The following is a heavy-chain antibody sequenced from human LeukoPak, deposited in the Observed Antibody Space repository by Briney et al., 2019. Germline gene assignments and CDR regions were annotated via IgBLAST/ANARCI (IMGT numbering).Heavy chain of an antibody. Sequence: PGGSLRLSCAASGFTFSSYGMHWVRQAPGKGLEWVAFIRYDGSNKYYADSVKGRFTISRDNSKNTLYLQMNSLRAEDTAVYYCAKDIVVVQNGDYWGQGTLVTASS. CDR1: GFTFSSYG. D-gene: IGHD2-2*01. J-gene: IGHJ4*02. CDR2: IRYDGSNK. V-gene: IGHV3-30*02. CDR3: AKDIVVVQNGDY.